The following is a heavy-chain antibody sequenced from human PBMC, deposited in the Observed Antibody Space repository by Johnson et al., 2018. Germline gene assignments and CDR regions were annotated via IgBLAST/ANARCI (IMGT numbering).Heavy chain of an antibody. CDR2: ISYDGSNK. D-gene: IGHD3-9*01. J-gene: IGHJ1*01. CDR1: GFTFSSYG. CDR3: ATEGRLVRYFDGAFIFQH. Sequence: QVQLVQSGGGVVQPGRSLRLSCAASGFTFSSYGMHWVRQAPGKGLEWVAVISYDGSNKYYADSVKGRFTISRDNSKNTLYLQMHSLRAEDTAVYYCATEGRLVRYFDGAFIFQHWGQGTLVTVS. V-gene: IGHV3-30*03.